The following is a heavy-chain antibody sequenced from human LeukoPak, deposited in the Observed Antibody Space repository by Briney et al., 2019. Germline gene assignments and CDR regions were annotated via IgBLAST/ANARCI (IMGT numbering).Heavy chain of an antibody. CDR2: IIPILGIA. CDR3: ARDLYCSGGSCYNDY. V-gene: IGHV1-69*04. Sequence: SVKVSCKASGGTFSSYAISWVRQAPGQGLEWMGRIIPILGIANYAQKFQGRVTITADKPTSTAYMELSSLRSEDTAVYYCARDLYCSGGSCYNDYWGQGTLVTVSS. CDR1: GGTFSSYA. J-gene: IGHJ4*02. D-gene: IGHD2-15*01.